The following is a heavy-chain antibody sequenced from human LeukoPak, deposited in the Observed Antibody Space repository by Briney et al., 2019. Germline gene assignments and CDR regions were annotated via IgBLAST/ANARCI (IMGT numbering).Heavy chain of an antibody. CDR3: ARVGFDYGDYHFDY. Sequence: SETLSLTCTVSGGSISSYYWSWIRQPPGKGLEWIGYIYYSGSTNYNPSLKSRVTISVDTSKNQFSLKLSSVTAADTAVCYCARVGFDYGDYHFDYWGQGTLVTVSS. J-gene: IGHJ4*02. V-gene: IGHV4-59*01. CDR1: GGSISSYY. CDR2: IYYSGST. D-gene: IGHD4-17*01.